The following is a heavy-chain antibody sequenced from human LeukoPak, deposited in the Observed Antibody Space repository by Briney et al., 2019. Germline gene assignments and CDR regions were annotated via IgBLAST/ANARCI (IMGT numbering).Heavy chain of an antibody. CDR2: MNPNSGNT. V-gene: IGHV1-8*03. D-gene: IGHD2-15*01. J-gene: IGHJ3*02. CDR1: GYTFTSYD. Sequence: GASVKVSCKASGYTFTSYDINWVRQATGQVLESMGWMNPNSGNTGYAQKFQGRVTITRNTSISTAYMELSSLRSEDTAVYYCARGYCSGGSCSHDAFDIWGQGTMVTASS. CDR3: ARGYCSGGSCSHDAFDI.